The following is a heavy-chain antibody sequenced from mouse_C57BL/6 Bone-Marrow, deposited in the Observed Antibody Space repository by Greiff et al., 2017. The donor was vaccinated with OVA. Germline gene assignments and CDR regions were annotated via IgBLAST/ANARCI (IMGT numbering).Heavy chain of an antibody. V-gene: IGHV5-12*01. Sequence: EVNVVESGGGLVQPGGSLKLSCAASGFTFSDYYMYWVRQTPEKRLEWVAYISNGGGSTYYPDTVKGRFTISRHNAKSDLYQNMSRLKSEDTAMYYCAREAPIVTTGHYYAMDYWGQGTSVTVSS. CDR1: GFTFSDYY. J-gene: IGHJ4*01. CDR3: AREAPIVTTGHYYAMDY. D-gene: IGHD2-12*01. CDR2: ISNGGGST.